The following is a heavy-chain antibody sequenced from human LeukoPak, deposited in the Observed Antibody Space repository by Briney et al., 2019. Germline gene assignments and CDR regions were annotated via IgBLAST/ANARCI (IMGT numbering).Heavy chain of an antibody. D-gene: IGHD5-18*01. CDR1: GFTFSSYG. Sequence: GGSLRLSCEGSGFTFSSYGMSWVRQAPGKGLEWVSVISGRGRKTDYADSVKGRFTISRDNSKNTLYLQLNSLRAEDTAVYYCARNSYGNYYYYYMDVWGKGTTVTVSS. V-gene: IGHV3-23*01. J-gene: IGHJ6*03. CDR2: ISGRGRKT. CDR3: ARNSYGNYYYYYMDV.